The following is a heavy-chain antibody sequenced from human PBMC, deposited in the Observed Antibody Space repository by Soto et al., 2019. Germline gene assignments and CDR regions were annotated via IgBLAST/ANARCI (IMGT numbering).Heavy chain of an antibody. Sequence: GSLRLSCAASVFTFSSYSMNWVRQAPGKGLEWVSSISSSSSYIYYADSVKGRFTISRDNAKNSLYLQMNSLRAEDTAVYYCARDMVGSSSFSGYYYYGMDVWGQGTTVTVSS. CDR1: VFTFSSYS. D-gene: IGHD6-13*01. V-gene: IGHV3-21*01. CDR2: ISSSSSYI. CDR3: ARDMVGSSSFSGYYYYGMDV. J-gene: IGHJ6*02.